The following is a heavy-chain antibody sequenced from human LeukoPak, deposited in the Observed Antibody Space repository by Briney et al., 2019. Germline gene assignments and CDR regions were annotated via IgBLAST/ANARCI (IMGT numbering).Heavy chain of an antibody. CDR1: GFTFGDYA. CDR2: IRSKAYGGTT. J-gene: IGHJ4*02. D-gene: IGHD3-9*01. V-gene: IGHV3-49*03. Sequence: GGSLRLSCTASGFTFGDYAMSWFRQAPGKGLEWVGFIRSKAYGGTTEYAASVNGRFTISRDDSKSIAYLQMNSLKTEDTAVYYCTRDGADILTGYYDYWGQGTLVTVSS. CDR3: TRDGADILTGYYDY.